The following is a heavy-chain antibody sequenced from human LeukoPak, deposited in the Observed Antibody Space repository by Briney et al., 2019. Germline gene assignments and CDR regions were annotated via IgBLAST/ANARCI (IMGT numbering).Heavy chain of an antibody. CDR3: ARSLYSGYDSVCWFDP. D-gene: IGHD5-12*01. V-gene: IGHV3-23*01. CDR1: GFTFSNYA. CDR2: ISGNGDNT. Sequence: GGSLRLSCAASGFTFSNYALSWVRQAPGKGLEWVSTISGNGDNTYYADSVKGRFTISRDNSKNTLYLQMNSLRAEDTAVYYCARSLYSGYDSVCWFDPWGQGTLVTVSS. J-gene: IGHJ5*02.